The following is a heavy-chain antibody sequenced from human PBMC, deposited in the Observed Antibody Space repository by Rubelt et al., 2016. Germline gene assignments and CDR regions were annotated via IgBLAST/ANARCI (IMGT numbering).Heavy chain of an antibody. CDR2: ISSSSSYT. V-gene: IGHV3-11*06. CDR1: GFTFSDYY. D-gene: IGHD4-23*01. J-gene: IGHJ4*02. Sequence: VQLVESGGGLVQPGGSLRLSCAASGFTFSDYYMSWIRQAPGKGLEWVSYISSSSSYTNYADSVKGRFTISRDNAKNSLYLQMNSLRAEDTAVYYCARTGSYYGGNSVIWGQGTLVTVSS. CDR3: ARTGSYYGGNSVI.